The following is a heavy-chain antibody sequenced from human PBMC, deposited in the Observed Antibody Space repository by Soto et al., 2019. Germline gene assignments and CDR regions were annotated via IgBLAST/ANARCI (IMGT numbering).Heavy chain of an antibody. Sequence: ASVKVSCKASGYTFTSYGISWVRQAPGQGLEWMGWISAYNGNTNYAQKLQGRVTMTTDTSTSTAYMELRSLRSDDTAVYYCARKYYGSGTNGMDVWGQGTTVTVSS. CDR2: ISAYNGNT. CDR3: ARKYYGSGTNGMDV. V-gene: IGHV1-18*01. J-gene: IGHJ6*02. CDR1: GYTFTSYG. D-gene: IGHD3-10*01.